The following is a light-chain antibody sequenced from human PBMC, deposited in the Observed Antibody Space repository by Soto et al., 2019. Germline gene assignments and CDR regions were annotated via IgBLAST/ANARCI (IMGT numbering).Light chain of an antibody. Sequence: SYELTQPPSESLAPGETARISCEGNNIGDKLVHWYQQRPGQAPVLVIYFDRERPSGIPERFSGSNSGNTATLIITRVEAGDEADYYCQLWDVGSDHYVFGSGTKVTVL. V-gene: IGLV3-21*04. CDR1: NIGDKL. CDR2: FDR. J-gene: IGLJ1*01. CDR3: QLWDVGSDHYV.